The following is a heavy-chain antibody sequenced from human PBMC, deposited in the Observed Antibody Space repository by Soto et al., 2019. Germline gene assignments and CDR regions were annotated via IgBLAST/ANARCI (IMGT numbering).Heavy chain of an antibody. D-gene: IGHD4-4*01. CDR2: IYYSWST. J-gene: IGHJ6*02. Sequence: SETLSLTCTVSGGSISSYYWSWIRQPPGKGLEWIGYIYYSWSTNYNPSLKSRVTISVDTSKNQFSLKLSSVTAADTAVYYCASSVTTYYYYGMDVWGQGTTDTVSS. CDR3: ASSVTTYYYYGMDV. CDR1: GGSISSYY. V-gene: IGHV4-59*01.